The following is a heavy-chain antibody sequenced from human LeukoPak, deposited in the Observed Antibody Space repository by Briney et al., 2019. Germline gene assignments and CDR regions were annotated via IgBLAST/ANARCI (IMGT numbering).Heavy chain of an antibody. D-gene: IGHD3-16*01. CDR3: AKDSLADIDY. CDR2: IRHDGSIK. J-gene: IGHJ4*02. Sequence: GGSLRLSCAASGFSFSIYAISWVRQAPGKGLEWVAFIRHDGSIKNYADSVKGRSTISRDNSKNTLYLQMNSLRAEDTAVYYCAKDSLADIDYWGQGTLVTVSS. CDR1: GFSFSIYA. V-gene: IGHV3-30*02.